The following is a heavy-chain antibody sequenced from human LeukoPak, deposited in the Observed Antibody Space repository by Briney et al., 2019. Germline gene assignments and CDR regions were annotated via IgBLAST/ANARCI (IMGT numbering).Heavy chain of an antibody. CDR2: ISAYNGNT. J-gene: IGHJ4*02. CDR3: ARDRWLRLGGDY. V-gene: IGHV1-18*01. CDR1: GYTFTSYG. Sequence: ASAKVSCKASGYTFTSYGISWVRQAPGQGLEWMGWISAYNGNTNYAQKLQGRVTMTTDTSTSTAYMELRSLISDDTAVYYCARDRWLRLGGDYWGQGTLVTVSS. D-gene: IGHD5-12*01.